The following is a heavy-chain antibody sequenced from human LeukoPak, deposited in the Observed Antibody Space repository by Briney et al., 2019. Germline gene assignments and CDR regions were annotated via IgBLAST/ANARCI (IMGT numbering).Heavy chain of an antibody. V-gene: IGHV4-39*07. CDR2: IYYSGST. D-gene: IGHD4/OR15-4a*01. J-gene: IGHJ4*02. CDR1: GGSISSSSYY. Sequence: SETLSLTCTVSGGSISSSSYYWGWIRQPPGTGREGLGNIYYSGSTYYNPSLKSRVTISVDTSKNQFSLKLSSVTAADTAVYFCARDRANSPYYFDCWGQGTLVTVSS. CDR3: ARDRANSPYYFDC.